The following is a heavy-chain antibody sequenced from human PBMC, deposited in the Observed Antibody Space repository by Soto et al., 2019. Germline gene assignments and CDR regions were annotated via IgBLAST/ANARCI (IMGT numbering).Heavy chain of an antibody. D-gene: IGHD2-15*01. CDR3: AKDLVELYYYYYMDV. Sequence: GGSLRLSCAASGFTFSSYAMSWVRQAPGKGLEWVSAISGSGGSTYYADSVKGRFTISRDNSKNTLYLQMNSLRAEDTAVYYCAKDLVELYYYYYMDVWGKGTTVTVSS. J-gene: IGHJ6*03. CDR2: ISGSGGST. V-gene: IGHV3-23*01. CDR1: GFTFSSYA.